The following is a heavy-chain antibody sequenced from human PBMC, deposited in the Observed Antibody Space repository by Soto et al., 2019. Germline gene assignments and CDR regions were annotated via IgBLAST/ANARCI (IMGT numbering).Heavy chain of an antibody. J-gene: IGHJ5*02. V-gene: IGHV3-7*03. Sequence: EVQLVESGGGLVQPGGSLRLSCAASGFTFSSYWMSWVRQAPGKGLEWVANIKQDGSEKYYVDSVKGRFTISRDNAKNSLYLQMTGLRAEDTAVYYCARDLAAAGTHWFDPWGQGTLVTVSS. CDR3: ARDLAAAGTHWFDP. CDR1: GFTFSSYW. CDR2: IKQDGSEK. D-gene: IGHD6-13*01.